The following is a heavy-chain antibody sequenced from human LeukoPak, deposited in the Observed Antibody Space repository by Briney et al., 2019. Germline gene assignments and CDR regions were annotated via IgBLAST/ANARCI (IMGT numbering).Heavy chain of an antibody. CDR2: IGGSGSPI. J-gene: IGHJ4*02. Sequence: PGGSLRLSCAASGFTFSDCYMSWIRQAPGKGLEWVSYIGGSGSPIYYADSVKGRFTLSRDNAKNSLYLHMNSLRVEDTAVYYCARPSWVGYLRGGNLYREQWGQGTLGNVSS. V-gene: IGHV3-11*04. CDR1: GFTFSDCY. CDR3: ARPSWVGYLRGGNLYREQ. D-gene: IGHD1/OR15-1a*01.